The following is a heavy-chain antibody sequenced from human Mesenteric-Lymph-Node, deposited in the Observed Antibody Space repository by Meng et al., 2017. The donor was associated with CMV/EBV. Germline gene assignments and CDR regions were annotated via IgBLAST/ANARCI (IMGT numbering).Heavy chain of an antibody. CDR2: ISSSSNYI. V-gene: IGHV3-21*01. Sequence: GESLKISCAASGFTFSNFAMNWVRQAPGKGLEWVSSISSSSNYIHYADSVRGRFTISRDNANNSLYLQINSLGAEDTAVYYCAMIMDTFDIWGQGTLVTVSS. D-gene: IGHD3/OR15-3a*01. CDR1: GFTFSNFA. CDR3: AMIMDTFDI. J-gene: IGHJ3*02.